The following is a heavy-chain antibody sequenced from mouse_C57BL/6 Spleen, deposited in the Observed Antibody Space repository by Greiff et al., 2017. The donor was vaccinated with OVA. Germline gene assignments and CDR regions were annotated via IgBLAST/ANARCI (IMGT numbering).Heavy chain of an antibody. CDR1: GYTFTNYW. Sequence: LQESGAELVRPGTSVKMSCKASGYTFTNYWIGWAKQRPGHGLEWIGDIYPGGGYTNYNEKFKGKATLTADKSSSTAYMQFSSLTSEDSAIYYCARRGITTVTYFDVWGTGTTVTVSS. CDR2: IYPGGGYT. D-gene: IGHD1-1*01. J-gene: IGHJ1*03. V-gene: IGHV1-63*01. CDR3: ARRGITTVTYFDV.